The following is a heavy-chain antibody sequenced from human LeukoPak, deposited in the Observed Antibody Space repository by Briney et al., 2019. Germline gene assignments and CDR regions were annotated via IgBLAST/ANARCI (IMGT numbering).Heavy chain of an antibody. D-gene: IGHD3-3*01. CDR1: GYTFTNYD. J-gene: IGHJ4*02. CDR2: INPNSGGT. CDR3: ARVGSRPTIFRSFGY. Sequence: ASVKVSCKASGYTFTNYDINWVRQAPGQGLEWMGWINPNSGGTNYAQKFQGRVTMTRDTSISTAYMELSRLRSDDTAAYYCARVGSRPTIFRSFGYWGQGTLVTVSS. V-gene: IGHV1-2*02.